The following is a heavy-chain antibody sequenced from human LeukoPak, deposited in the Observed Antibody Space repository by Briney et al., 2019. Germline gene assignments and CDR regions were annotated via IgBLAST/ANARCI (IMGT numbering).Heavy chain of an antibody. Sequence: PSETLSLTCTVSGGSSSSYYWSWIRQPAGKGLEWIGRIYASGSTNYNPSLKSRVTMSVDTSKNQFSLKLSSVTAADTAVYYCARYGAYYDFWSGYPLDAFDIWGQGTMVTVSS. CDR2: IYASGST. D-gene: IGHD3-3*01. CDR3: ARYGAYYDFWSGYPLDAFDI. CDR1: GGSSSSYY. J-gene: IGHJ3*02. V-gene: IGHV4-4*07.